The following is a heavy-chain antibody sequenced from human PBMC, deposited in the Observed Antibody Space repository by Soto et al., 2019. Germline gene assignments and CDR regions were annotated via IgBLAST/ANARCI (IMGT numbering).Heavy chain of an antibody. CDR1: GCSFSSYA. CDR3: ARPRDDFWSGYYRDYYGMDV. V-gene: IGHV1-69*13. CDR2: IIPIFGTA. Sequence: GASVKASCKSSGCSFSSYAMSCVRQAPGQGLEWMGGIIPIFGTANYAQKFQGRVTITADESTSTAYMELSSLRSEDTAVYYCARPRDDFWSGYYRDYYGMDVWGQGTTVTVSS. D-gene: IGHD3-3*01. J-gene: IGHJ6*02.